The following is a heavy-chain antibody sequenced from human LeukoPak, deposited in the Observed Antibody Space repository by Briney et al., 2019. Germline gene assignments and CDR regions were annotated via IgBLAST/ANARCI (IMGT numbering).Heavy chain of an antibody. CDR3: AKIPDYYDGSGPTYYMDV. CDR2: INDDGRYT. Sequence: PGGSLRLSCAASGFTFSGYWMHWVRQVPGKGLVWVSRINDDGRYTVYADSVKGRFTISRDNAKNTLYLQMNSLRAEDTAVYYCAKIPDYYDGSGPTYYMDVWGKGTTVTISS. CDR1: GFTFSGYW. J-gene: IGHJ6*03. V-gene: IGHV3-74*01. D-gene: IGHD3-22*01.